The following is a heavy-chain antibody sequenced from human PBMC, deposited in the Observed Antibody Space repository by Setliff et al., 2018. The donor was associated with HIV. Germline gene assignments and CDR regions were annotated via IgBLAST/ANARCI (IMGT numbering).Heavy chain of an antibody. D-gene: IGHD3-3*01. Sequence: ASVKVSCKTSGGSFRTSVISWVRQAPGQGLEWVGGILPFLGMGDFAQKFQGRVTMTTDTSTSTAYMELRSLRSDDTAVYYCARGYYNFWSGYYDSRFPNPIDAFDIWGQGTMVTVSS. J-gene: IGHJ3*02. CDR2: ILPFLGMG. CDR3: ARGYYNFWSGYYDSRFPNPIDAFDI. CDR1: GGSFRTSV. V-gene: IGHV1-69*10.